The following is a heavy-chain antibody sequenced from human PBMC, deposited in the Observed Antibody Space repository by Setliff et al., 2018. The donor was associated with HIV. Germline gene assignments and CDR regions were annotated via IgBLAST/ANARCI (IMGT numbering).Heavy chain of an antibody. V-gene: IGHV3-48*03. Sequence: QPGGSLRLSCAASGFSFSDYYMYWVRQAPGKGLEWVSSLSATYIYYADSVKGRFTISRDNAETSLYLQMNSLRVEDTAVYYCARDPGSSAFDMWGQGTMVTVSS. J-gene: IGHJ3*02. CDR1: GFSFSDYY. CDR3: ARDPGSSAFDM. CDR2: LSATYI.